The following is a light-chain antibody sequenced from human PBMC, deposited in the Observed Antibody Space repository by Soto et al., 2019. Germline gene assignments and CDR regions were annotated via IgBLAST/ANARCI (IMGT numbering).Light chain of an antibody. CDR2: DAS. V-gene: IGKV1-39*01. CDR3: QQTYSTPIT. J-gene: IGKJ5*01. CDR1: QDISTY. Sequence: DIQITQSPSSLSASLFDVVSIXGQASQDISTYLNWYQQKPGKAPKLLIYDASSLQSGVPSRFSGSGSGTHFTLTIGSLQPEDFATYYCQQTYSTPITFGQGTRLEIK.